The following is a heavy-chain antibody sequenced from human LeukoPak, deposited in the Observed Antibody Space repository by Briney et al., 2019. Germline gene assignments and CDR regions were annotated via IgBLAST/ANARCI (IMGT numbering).Heavy chain of an antibody. CDR1: GGSFSGYY. CDR3: ARDRLTELVAAAAEGHWFDP. CDR2: IYYSGST. V-gene: IGHV4-59*12. D-gene: IGHD6-13*01. J-gene: IGHJ5*02. Sequence: SETLSLTCAVYGGSFSGYYWSWIRQPPGKGLEWIGYIYYSGSTYYNPSLKSRVTISVDTSKNQFSLKLSSVTAADTAVYYCARDRLTELVAAAAEGHWFDPWGQGTLVTVSS.